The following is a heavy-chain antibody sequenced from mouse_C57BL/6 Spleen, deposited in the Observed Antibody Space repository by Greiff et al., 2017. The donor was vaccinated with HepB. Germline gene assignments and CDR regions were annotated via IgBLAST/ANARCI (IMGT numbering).Heavy chain of an antibody. CDR1: GFTFSSYG. Sequence: VQLKESGGDLVKPGGSLKLSCAASGFTFSSYGMSWVRQTPDKRLEWVATISSGGSYTYYPDSVKGRFTISRDNAKNTLYLQMSSLKSEDTAMYYCASYGSSYGYFDVWGTGTTVTVSS. D-gene: IGHD1-1*01. CDR2: ISSGGSYT. V-gene: IGHV5-6*01. CDR3: ASYGSSYGYFDV. J-gene: IGHJ1*03.